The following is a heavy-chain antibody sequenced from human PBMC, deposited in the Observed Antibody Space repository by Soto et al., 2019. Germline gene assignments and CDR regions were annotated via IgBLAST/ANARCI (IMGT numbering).Heavy chain of an antibody. J-gene: IGHJ5*02. CDR3: ARDPHLLLWFGELWPPRFDP. V-gene: IGHV3-21*01. CDR1: GFTFSSYS. Sequence: GGSLILSFAASGFTFSSYSMNLVRQAQGRVLEWVSSISSSSSYIYYADSVKGRFSISRDNAKNSLYLQMNSMRAEETAVYYCARDPHLLLWFGELWPPRFDPWGQGTLVTVYS. D-gene: IGHD3-10*01. CDR2: ISSSSSYI.